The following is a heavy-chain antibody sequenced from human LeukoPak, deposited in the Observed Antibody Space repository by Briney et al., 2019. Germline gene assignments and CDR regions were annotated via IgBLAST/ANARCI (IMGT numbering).Heavy chain of an antibody. Sequence: AGGSLRLSCAASGVTFSDHWMTWVRQTPGKGLEWVAHINQDGSEKHFVDSVEGRFTTSRDNDNNSMSLQMNKLRVEDTAVYYCARGATGTYWDWFDPWGQGTLVTVSS. CDR3: ARGATGTYWDWFDP. CDR2: INQDGSEK. CDR1: GVTFSDHW. J-gene: IGHJ5*02. V-gene: IGHV3-7*01. D-gene: IGHD1-26*01.